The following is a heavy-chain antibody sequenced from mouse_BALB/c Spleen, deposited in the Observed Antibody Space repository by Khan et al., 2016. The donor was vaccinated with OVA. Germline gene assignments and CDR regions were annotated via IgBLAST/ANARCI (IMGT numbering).Heavy chain of an antibody. J-gene: IGHJ3*01. CDR3: TRSGYGSFVY. V-gene: IGHV1S81*02. CDR1: GYTFTSYY. CDR2: INPSNGGS. Sequence: QVQLQQSGAELVKPGASVRLSCKTSGYTFTSYYMYWVKQRPGQGLEWIGEINPSNGGSNFNEKFKNKATLTVDKSSSTAYMQLSSLTSEDSAVYDCTRSGYGSFVYWGQGTLVTVSA. D-gene: IGHD2-2*01.